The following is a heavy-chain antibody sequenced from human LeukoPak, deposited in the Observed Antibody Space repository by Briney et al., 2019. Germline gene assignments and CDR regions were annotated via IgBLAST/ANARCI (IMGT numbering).Heavy chain of an antibody. J-gene: IGHJ4*02. CDR3: AKDYSNIPAPAKPLFDY. D-gene: IGHD6-13*01. CDR2: MTGSGNTT. CDR1: GFTFSSYA. Sequence: HPGGSLRLSCAASGFTFSSYAMSWVRQAPGKGLEWVSGMTGSGNTTFYADSVKGRFTISRDNSDNTLYLQMNSLRAEDTALYYCAKDYSNIPAPAKPLFDYWGQGTLVTVPS. V-gene: IGHV3-23*01.